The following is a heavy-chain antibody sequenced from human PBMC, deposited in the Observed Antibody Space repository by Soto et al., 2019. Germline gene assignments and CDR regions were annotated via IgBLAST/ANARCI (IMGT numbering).Heavy chain of an antibody. J-gene: IGHJ4*02. D-gene: IGHD4-4*01. CDR3: ARRKFHDYSSSFLFDY. V-gene: IGHV4-61*01. CDR2: IYYSGST. CDR1: GGSISSCRYY. Sequence: SETLSLTCTVSGGSISSCRYYWSWFRQHPGKGLEWIGYIYYSGSTNYNPSLKSRVTISLDTSENQFSLKLRSVTAADTAVYYCARRKFHDYSSSFLFDYWGQGTLVTVSS.